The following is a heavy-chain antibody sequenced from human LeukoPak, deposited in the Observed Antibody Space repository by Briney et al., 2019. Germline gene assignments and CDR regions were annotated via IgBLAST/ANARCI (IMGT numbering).Heavy chain of an antibody. J-gene: IGHJ4*02. CDR1: GFTFSSYA. D-gene: IGHD6-13*01. CDR2: ISGSGGGT. Sequence: GGSLRLSCAASGFTFSSYAMSWVRQAPGKGLEWVSAISGSGGGTYYADSVKGRFTISRDNSKNTLYLQMNSLRAEDTAVYYCAKDSSWYLNFDYWGQGTLVTVSS. V-gene: IGHV3-23*01. CDR3: AKDSSWYLNFDY.